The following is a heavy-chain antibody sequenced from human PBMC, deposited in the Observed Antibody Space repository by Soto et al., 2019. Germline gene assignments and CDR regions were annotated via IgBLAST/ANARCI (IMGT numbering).Heavy chain of an antibody. CDR2: IYHSGST. CDR3: ATGGMLDSYGYDEYFQH. J-gene: IGHJ1*01. V-gene: IGHV4-30-2*01. Sequence: QLQLQESGSGLVKPSQTLSLTCAVSGGSISSGGYSWSWIRQPPGKGLEWIGYIYHSGSTYYNPYLKSRVTISVDRSKNQFSLKLSSGTAADTAVYYCATGGMLDSYGYDEYFQHWGQGTLVTVSS. CDR1: GGSISSGGYS. D-gene: IGHD5-18*01.